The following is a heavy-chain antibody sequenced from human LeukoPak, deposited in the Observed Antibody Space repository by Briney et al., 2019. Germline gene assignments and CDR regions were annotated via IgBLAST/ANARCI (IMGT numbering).Heavy chain of an antibody. Sequence: SETLSLTCSVSGASISSTSYCWGWIRRPPGKGLEWTGSISYSGATFYSPSLESRVTISADTSKNQFSLKLSSVPATDTAVYYCARIGVRSVIIFGVFDYWGQGIRVTVSS. CDR3: ARIGVRSVIIFGVFDY. V-gene: IGHV4-39*07. J-gene: IGHJ4*02. CDR2: ISYSGAT. D-gene: IGHD3-10*01. CDR1: GASISSTSYC.